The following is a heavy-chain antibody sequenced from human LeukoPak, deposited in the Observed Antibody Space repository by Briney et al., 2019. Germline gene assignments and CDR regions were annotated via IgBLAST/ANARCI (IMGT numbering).Heavy chain of an antibody. CDR1: GGSISSYY. V-gene: IGHV4-4*07. Sequence: PSETLSLICTVSGGSISSYYWSWIRQPAGKGLEWIGRIYTSGSTNYNPSLKSRVTMSVDTSKNQFSLKLSSVTAADTAVYYCARTYYDILTGYHSYYFDYWGQGTLVTVSS. D-gene: IGHD3-9*01. J-gene: IGHJ4*02. CDR2: IYTSGST. CDR3: ARTYYDILTGYHSYYFDY.